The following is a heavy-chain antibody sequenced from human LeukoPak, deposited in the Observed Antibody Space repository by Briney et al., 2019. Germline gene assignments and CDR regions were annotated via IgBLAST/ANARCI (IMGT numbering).Heavy chain of an antibody. CDR3: ARNVQGLTVTPDH. D-gene: IGHD4-17*01. CDR1: GGSISSSSYY. V-gene: IGHV4-39*01. J-gene: IGHJ4*02. Sequence: PSETLSLTCTVSGGSISSSSYYWGWIRQPPGKGLEWIGTIYYSGSTYYNPSLKSRVTISVDTSKNQFSLKLSSVTAADTAVYYCARNVQGLTVTPDHCGQGTLVTVSS. CDR2: IYYSGST.